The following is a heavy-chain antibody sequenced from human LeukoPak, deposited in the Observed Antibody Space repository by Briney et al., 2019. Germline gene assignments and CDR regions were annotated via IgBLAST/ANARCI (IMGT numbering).Heavy chain of an antibody. CDR1: GFTFSSYA. CDR3: TRDRVRGSSLYYFYYGMDI. V-gene: IGHV3-30-3*01. J-gene: IGHJ6*02. Sequence: PGGSLRLSCAASGFTFSSYAVHWVRQAPGKGLEWVAVISYDGNNEYYADPVKGRFTISRDNSKNTLYLQLNNVRAEDTAVYYCTRDRVRGSSLYYFYYGMDIWGQGTTVTVSS. CDR2: ISYDGNNE. D-gene: IGHD5-12*01.